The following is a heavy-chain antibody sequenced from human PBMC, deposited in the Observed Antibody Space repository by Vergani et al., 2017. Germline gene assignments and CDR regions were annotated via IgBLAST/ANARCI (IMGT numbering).Heavy chain of an antibody. CDR1: GYTFTGYY. CDR3: ARALRYFDWLLYVYY. CDR2: INPNSGGT. Sequence: QVQLVQSGAEVKKPGASVKVSCKASGYTFTGYYMHWVRQAPGQGLEWMGWINPNSGGTNYAQKFQGRVTMTRDTSISTAYMELSRLRSDDTAVYYCARALRYFDWLLYVYYWGQGTLVTVSS. V-gene: IGHV1-2*02. J-gene: IGHJ4*02. D-gene: IGHD3-9*01.